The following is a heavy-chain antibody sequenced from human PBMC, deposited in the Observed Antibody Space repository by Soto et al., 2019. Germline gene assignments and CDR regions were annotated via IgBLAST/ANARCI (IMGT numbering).Heavy chain of an antibody. D-gene: IGHD3-10*01. J-gene: IGHJ4*02. CDR1: GFTFSSYA. CDR3: AKAFGWFGEFDY. Sequence: EVQLLESGGGLVQPGGSLRLSCAASGFTFSSYAMSWVRQAPGKGLGWVSAISGSGGSTYSADSVKGRFTISRDKSKHTLYLQMNSLRAEDTSVYYCAKAFGWFGEFDYWGQGTLVTVSS. CDR2: ISGSGGST. V-gene: IGHV3-23*01.